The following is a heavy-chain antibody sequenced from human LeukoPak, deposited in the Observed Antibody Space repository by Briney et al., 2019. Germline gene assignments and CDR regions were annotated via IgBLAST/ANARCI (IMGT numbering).Heavy chain of an antibody. CDR1: GGSISTGSISSYY. CDR3: ARGAPSDY. V-gene: IGHV4-4*07. Sequence: PSETLSLTCTVSGGSISTGSISSYYWSWVRQPAGKGLEWIGRIYTSGTTNYNPSLKSRVTMSVDTSKNQFSLKLNSVTAEDTAVYYCARGAPSDYWGQGTLVTVSS. J-gene: IGHJ4*02. CDR2: IYTSGTT.